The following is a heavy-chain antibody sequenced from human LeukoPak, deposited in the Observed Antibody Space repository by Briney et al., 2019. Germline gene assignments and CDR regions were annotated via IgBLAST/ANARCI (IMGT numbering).Heavy chain of an antibody. V-gene: IGHV1-18*01. CDR3: ARDGLSYTNPNNWFDP. Sequence: ASVKVSCTASGYPFTIYYINWVRQAPGQGLEWMGWISAYNGDTNYAQNFQGRVTMTTDTSTDTAYMELRSLRSDDTAVYYCARDGLSYTNPNNWFDPWGQGTLVTVSS. J-gene: IGHJ5*02. CDR2: ISAYNGDT. D-gene: IGHD2-2*02. CDR1: GYPFTIYY.